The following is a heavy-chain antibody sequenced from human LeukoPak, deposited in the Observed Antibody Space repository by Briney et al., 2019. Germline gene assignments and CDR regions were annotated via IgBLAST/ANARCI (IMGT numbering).Heavy chain of an antibody. D-gene: IGHD4-23*01. CDR1: GYTFTDYY. V-gene: IGHV1-2*02. CDR3: ARARWQLVPYFCS. J-gene: IGHJ4*02. Sequence: ASVKVSCKASGYTFTDYYMHWVRQAPGQGLEWMDWHNPNSGGRNFALKFQCRVAMTRDTSTSTAYMELGSLRSDDTAVYYCARARWQLVPYFCSWGEGALVTVSS. CDR2: HNPNSGGR.